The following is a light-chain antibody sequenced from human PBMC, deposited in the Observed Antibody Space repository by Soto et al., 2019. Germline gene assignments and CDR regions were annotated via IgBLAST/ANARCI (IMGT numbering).Light chain of an antibody. CDR3: QQYNSYPY. J-gene: IGKJ2*01. CDR2: DAS. V-gene: IGKV1-5*01. Sequence: DIQMTQSPSTLSASVGDRVTITCRASQSISSWLAWYQQKPGKAPKLLIYDASSLESGVPSRFSGNGSGTEFTLTISSLQPDDFATYYCQQYNSYPYFGQGTKLEIK. CDR1: QSISSW.